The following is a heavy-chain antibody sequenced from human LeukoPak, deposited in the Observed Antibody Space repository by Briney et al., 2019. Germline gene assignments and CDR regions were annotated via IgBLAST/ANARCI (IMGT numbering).Heavy chain of an antibody. Sequence: SVNASSKASGSTFSIYTISSVRQAPGQGLEWMGGIIPIFSTANYAQKFQVRVTSTTDESTSTAYMELSSPTSEDTAVYYCALWRQQLVRYFDYWGQGTLVTVSS. V-gene: IGHV1-69*05. CDR1: GSTFSIYT. CDR3: ALWRQQLVRYFDY. CDR2: IIPIFSTA. J-gene: IGHJ4*02. D-gene: IGHD6-13*01.